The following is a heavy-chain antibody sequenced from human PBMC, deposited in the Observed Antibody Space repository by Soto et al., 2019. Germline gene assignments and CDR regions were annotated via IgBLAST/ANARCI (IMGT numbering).Heavy chain of an antibody. CDR1: GGTFSSYA. CDR2: IIPIFGTA. D-gene: IGHD1-26*01. J-gene: IGHJ4*02. V-gene: IGHV1-69*13. Sequence: SVKVSCKASGGTFSSYAISWVRQAPGQGLEWMGGIIPIFGTANYAQKFQGRVTITADESTSTVYMELRTLRSDDTAVYYCATGKRSYLTYGESWGQGTLVTVSS. CDR3: ATGKRSYLTYGES.